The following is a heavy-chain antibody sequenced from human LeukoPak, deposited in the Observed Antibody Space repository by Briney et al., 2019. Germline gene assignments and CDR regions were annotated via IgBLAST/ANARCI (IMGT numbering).Heavy chain of an antibody. J-gene: IGHJ4*02. CDR3: TRVGYYYDSSGYYRY. V-gene: IGHV3-7*04. CDR2: IKQDGSKK. Sequence: GGSLRLSCAASGFTVSSNYMSWVRQAPGKGLEWVANIKQDGSKKSYVDSVKGRFTISRDNAKNSLYLQMNSLRAEDTAIYYCTRVGYYYDSSGYYRYWGQGTLVTVSS. CDR1: GFTVSSNY. D-gene: IGHD3-22*01.